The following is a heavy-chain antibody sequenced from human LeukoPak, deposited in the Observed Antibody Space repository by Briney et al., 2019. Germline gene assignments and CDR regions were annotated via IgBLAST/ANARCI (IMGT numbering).Heavy chain of an antibody. D-gene: IGHD6-13*01. CDR2: IIPIFGTA. Sequence: SVKVSCKASGGTFSSYAISWVRQAPGQGVEWMGRIIPIFGTANYAQKFKGRVTITTEESTSTAYMELSSLRSEDTAVYSCARVAIAAAHNWFDPWGQPTLVTVSS. J-gene: IGHJ5*02. CDR3: ARVAIAAAHNWFDP. V-gene: IGHV1-69*05. CDR1: GGTFSSYA.